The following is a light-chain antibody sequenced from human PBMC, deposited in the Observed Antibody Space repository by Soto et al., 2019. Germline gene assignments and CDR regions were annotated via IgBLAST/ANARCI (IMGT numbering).Light chain of an antibody. V-gene: IGKV1-5*01. CDR3: QQYNTYSPWT. Sequence: IRSNQSPSTLSASVGDRVTITCRASQSVSSWWAWYQQRPGQAPKLLIYDASTLTSGVPSRFSGSGSGTEFTLTISSLQPDDFATYYCQQYNTYSPWTFGQVTKVDI. J-gene: IGKJ1*01. CDR1: QSVSSW. CDR2: DAS.